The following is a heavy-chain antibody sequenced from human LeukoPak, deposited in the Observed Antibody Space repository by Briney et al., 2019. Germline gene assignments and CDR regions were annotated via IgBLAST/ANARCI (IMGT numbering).Heavy chain of an antibody. Sequence: GRSLRLSCAAPGFIFNDYAMHWVRQTPGKGLEWVSGITWDSGTIGYADSVKGRFTISRDNAKKSLYLQMNSLRAEDTALYYCAKQGPYCSSTSCSHAFNVWGQGTMVTVS. CDR3: AKQGPYCSSTSCSHAFNV. D-gene: IGHD2-2*01. J-gene: IGHJ3*01. CDR2: ITWDSGTI. V-gene: IGHV3-9*01. CDR1: GFIFNDYA.